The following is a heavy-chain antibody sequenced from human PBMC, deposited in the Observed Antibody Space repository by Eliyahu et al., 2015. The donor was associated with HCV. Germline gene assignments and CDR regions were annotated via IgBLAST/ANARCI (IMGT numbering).Heavy chain of an antibody. V-gene: IGHV4-39*01. D-gene: IGHD2-2*01. J-gene: IGHJ5*02. CDR2: THYGGST. Sequence: QLQLQESGPGLVRPSETLSLTCSVSGGSISSSSYYWGWIRQPPGKGLEWVGSTHYGGSTPYNPSLKSRVTISVDTSKNQFSLKLSSVTAADTAVYYCASAYCSSTTCYFRRFDPWGQGTLVTVSS. CDR3: ASAYCSSTTCYFRRFDP. CDR1: GGSISSSSYY.